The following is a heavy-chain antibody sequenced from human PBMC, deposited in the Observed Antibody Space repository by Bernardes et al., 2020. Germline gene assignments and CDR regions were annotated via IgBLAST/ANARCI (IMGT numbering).Heavy chain of an antibody. J-gene: IGHJ5*02. CDR2: IKQDGSEK. CDR1: GFTFSSYW. Sequence: GGSLRLSCAASGFTFSSYWMSWVRQAPGKGLEWVANIKQDGSEKYYVDSVKGRFTISRDNAKNSLYLQMNSLRAEDTAVYYCARSWGSTSYLWFDPWGQGALVTVSS. CDR3: ARSWGSTSYLWFDP. D-gene: IGHD2-2*01. V-gene: IGHV3-7*01.